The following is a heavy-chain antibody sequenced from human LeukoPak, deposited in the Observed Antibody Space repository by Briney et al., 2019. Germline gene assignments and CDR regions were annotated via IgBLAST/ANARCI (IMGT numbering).Heavy chain of an antibody. CDR2: ISSSSSYI. V-gene: IGHV3-21*01. CDR1: GFTFSSYS. Sequence: GGSLRLSCAASGFTFSSYSMNWVRQAPGKGLEWVSSISSSSSYIYYADSAKGRFTISRDNAKNSLYLQMNSLRAEDTAVYYCARDLSYDSSGDDAFDIWGQGTMVTVSS. CDR3: ARDLSYDSSGDDAFDI. J-gene: IGHJ3*02. D-gene: IGHD3-22*01.